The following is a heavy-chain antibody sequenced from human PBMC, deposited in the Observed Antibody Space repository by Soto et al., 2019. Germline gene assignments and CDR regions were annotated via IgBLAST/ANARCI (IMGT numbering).Heavy chain of an antibody. D-gene: IGHD2-2*03. CDR2: IYSSENT. CDR1: GGAVSSNSYS. V-gene: IGHV4-39*01. Sequence: PSETLSLTCTGSGGAVSSNSYSWGWIRQSPGRGLEWIGTIYSSENTYYNPSLLSRVTISVDTSKNEFSLRLSSVTAADTAVYYCARLNGSCVSSNSHGYYGMDVWGHGTTVTVSS. J-gene: IGHJ6*02. CDR3: ARLNGSCVSSNSHGYYGMDV.